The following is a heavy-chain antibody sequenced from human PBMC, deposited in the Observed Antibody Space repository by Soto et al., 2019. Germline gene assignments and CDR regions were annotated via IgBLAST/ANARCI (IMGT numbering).Heavy chain of an antibody. CDR3: AKVFISSTFGGDYYFDY. Sequence: GGSLRLSCAASGFTFSSYAMSWVRQAPGKGLEWVSAISGSGGSTYYADSVKGRFTISRDNSKNTLYLQMNSLRAEDTAVYYCAKVFISSTFGGDYYFDYWGQGTLVTVSS. V-gene: IGHV3-23*01. CDR1: GFTFSSYA. J-gene: IGHJ4*02. D-gene: IGHD3-16*01. CDR2: ISGSGGST.